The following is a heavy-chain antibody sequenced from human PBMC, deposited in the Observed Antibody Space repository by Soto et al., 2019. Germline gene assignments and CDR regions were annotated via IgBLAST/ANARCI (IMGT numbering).Heavy chain of an antibody. Sequence: QPGGSLRLSCAASGFTFSTNAMSWVRQAPGKGLEWVSSISGTGSRTYYADSVKGRFTIDRDNSKNTVSLQMNNLRAEDTGLYYCTKDTGYLSMDAWGQGTTVTVSS. CDR1: GFTFSTNA. CDR3: TKDTGYLSMDA. V-gene: IGHV3-23*01. J-gene: IGHJ6*02. D-gene: IGHD6-25*01. CDR2: ISGTGSRT.